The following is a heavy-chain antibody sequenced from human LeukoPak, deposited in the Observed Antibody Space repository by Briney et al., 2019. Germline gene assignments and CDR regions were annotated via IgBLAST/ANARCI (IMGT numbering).Heavy chain of an antibody. CDR2: ISAYNGNT. CDR1: GYTFTSYG. J-gene: IGHJ4*02. CDR3: ARDRERWLQLTPSDFDY. D-gene: IGHD5-24*01. Sequence: ASVKVSCKASGYTFTSYGISWVRQAPGQGLEWMGWISAYNGNTNYAQKLQGRVTVTTDTSTSTAYMELRSLRSDDTAVYYCARDRERWLQLTPSDFDYWGQGTLVTVSS. V-gene: IGHV1-18*01.